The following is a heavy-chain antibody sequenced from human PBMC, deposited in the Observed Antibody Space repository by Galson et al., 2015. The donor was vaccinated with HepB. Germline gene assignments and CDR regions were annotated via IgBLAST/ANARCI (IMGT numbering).Heavy chain of an antibody. J-gene: IGHJ3*02. CDR3: ATVLFGSGAYWTFEM. D-gene: IGHD2-15*01. Sequence: SLRLSCAASGFTFSRHTMSWVRQTPGQGLQWLSYISTNGANIHYAHSVKGRFTVARENAKNTMFLQMNSLRAEDTAVYYCATVLFGSGAYWTFEMWGQGTLVTVSS. V-gene: IGHV3-48*04. CDR2: ISTNGANI. CDR1: GFTFSRHT.